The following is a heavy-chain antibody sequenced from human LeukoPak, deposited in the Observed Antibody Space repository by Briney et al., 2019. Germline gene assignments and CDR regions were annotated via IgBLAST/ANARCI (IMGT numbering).Heavy chain of an antibody. Sequence: ASVKVSCKASGYTFISYAMHWVRQAPGQRLGWMGWINAGNGNTKYSQKFQGRVTITRDTSASTAYMELSSLRSEDTAVYYCARDLQWLGYYYYYGMDVWGQGTTVTVSS. CDR3: ARDLQWLGYYYYYGMDV. CDR1: GYTFISYA. J-gene: IGHJ6*02. D-gene: IGHD6-19*01. V-gene: IGHV1-3*01. CDR2: INAGNGNT.